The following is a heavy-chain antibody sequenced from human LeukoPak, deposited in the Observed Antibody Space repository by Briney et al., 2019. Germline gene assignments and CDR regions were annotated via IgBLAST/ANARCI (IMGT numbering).Heavy chain of an antibody. CDR3: AKGGSYRSQPYFDY. J-gene: IGHJ4*02. V-gene: IGHV3-23*01. Sequence: GGSLRLSCAASGFTFSSYAMSWVRQAPGKGLEWVSGISGSGDNTYYADSVKGRFTISRDNSKNTLYLQMNSLRADDTAVYYCAKGGSYRSQPYFDYWGQGTPVTVSS. D-gene: IGHD3-16*02. CDR2: ISGSGDNT. CDR1: GFTFSSYA.